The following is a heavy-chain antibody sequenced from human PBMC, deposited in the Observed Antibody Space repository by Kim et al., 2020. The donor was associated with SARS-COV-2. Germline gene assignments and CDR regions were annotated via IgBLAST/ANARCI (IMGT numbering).Heavy chain of an antibody. CDR3: AADSTGTSFSI. CDR2: VYYSGST. V-gene: IGHV4-59*01. J-gene: IGHJ4*02. Sequence: SETLSLTCSVSGASISSYYWNWIRQAPGKGLEWIGYVYYSGSTNYNPSLKSRVTMSVDASKNQFPLRLTSVTAADTAVDYCAADSTGTSFSIWGQGPQVT. CDR1: GASISSYY. D-gene: IGHD4-17*01.